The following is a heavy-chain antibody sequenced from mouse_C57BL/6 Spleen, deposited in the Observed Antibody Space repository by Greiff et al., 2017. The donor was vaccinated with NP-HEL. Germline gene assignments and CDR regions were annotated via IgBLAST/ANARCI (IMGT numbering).Heavy chain of an antibody. CDR3: ARVRFHYFDY. CDR2: INYDGSST. J-gene: IGHJ2*01. V-gene: IGHV5-16*01. CDR1: GFTFSDYY. Sequence: DVHLVESEGGLVQPGSSMKLSCTASGFTFSDYYMAWVRQVPEKGLEWVANINYDGSSTYYLDSLKSRFIISRDNAKNILYLQMSSLKSEDTATYYCARVRFHYFDYWGQGTTLTVSS.